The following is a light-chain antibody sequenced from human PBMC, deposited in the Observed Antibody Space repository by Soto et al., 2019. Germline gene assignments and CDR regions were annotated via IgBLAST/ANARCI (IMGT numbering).Light chain of an antibody. CDR1: SSDIGGYNF. V-gene: IGLV2-14*01. CDR2: EVT. Sequence: QSALTQPASVSGSPGQSITISCTGTSSDIGGYNFVSWYQQHPGKAPKLMIYEVTNRPSGISNRFSGSKPGNTASLTISGVQPEDEADYYCSSYRTMTTLVFGGGTKLTVL. J-gene: IGLJ2*01. CDR3: SSYRTMTTLV.